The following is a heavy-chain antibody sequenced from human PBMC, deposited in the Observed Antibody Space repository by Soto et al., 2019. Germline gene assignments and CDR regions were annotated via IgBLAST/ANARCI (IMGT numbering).Heavy chain of an antibody. Sequence: PGGSLRLSCAASEFTISSYAIHWVRQAPGKGLEWVAVISYDGSSKYNSDSVKGPFTISRDKSKNTVYLQMHSLTVGDTAVYYCARDAVAMDYWGRGTLVTVSS. J-gene: IGHJ4*02. CDR2: ISYDGSSK. D-gene: IGHD6-19*01. CDR3: ARDAVAMDY. CDR1: EFTISSYA. V-gene: IGHV3-30-3*01.